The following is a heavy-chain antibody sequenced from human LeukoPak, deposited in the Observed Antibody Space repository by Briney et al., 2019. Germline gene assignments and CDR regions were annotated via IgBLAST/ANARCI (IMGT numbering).Heavy chain of an antibody. CDR3: ARHSPTYYDILTGYFHGPNFWDY. V-gene: IGHV4-39*01. J-gene: IGHJ4*02. D-gene: IGHD3-9*01. CDR1: GGSISSSSYY. CDR2: IYYSGST. Sequence: SETLSLTRTVSGGSISSSSYYWGWIRQPPGKGLEWIGSIYYSGSTYYNPSLKSRVTISVDTSKNQFSLKLSSVTAADTAVYYCARHSPTYYDILTGYFHGPNFWDYWGQGTLVTVSS.